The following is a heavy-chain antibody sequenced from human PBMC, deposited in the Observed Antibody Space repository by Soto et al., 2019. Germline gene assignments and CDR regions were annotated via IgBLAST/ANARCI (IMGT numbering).Heavy chain of an antibody. Sequence: SVKVSCKASGGTFSSYAISWVRQAPGQGLEWMGGIIPIFGTANYAQKFQGRVTITADESTSTAYMELSSLRSEDTAVYYCARTIFGVVTPNYYYYGVDVWGQGTTVTVSS. V-gene: IGHV1-69*13. J-gene: IGHJ6*02. CDR2: IIPIFGTA. CDR3: ARTIFGVVTPNYYYYGVDV. D-gene: IGHD3-3*01. CDR1: GGTFSSYA.